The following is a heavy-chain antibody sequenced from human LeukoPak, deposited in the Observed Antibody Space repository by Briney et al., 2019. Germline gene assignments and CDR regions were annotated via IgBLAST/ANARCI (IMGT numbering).Heavy chain of an antibody. V-gene: IGHV3-7*01. D-gene: IGHD1-26*01. J-gene: IGHJ4*02. CDR1: GFTFSSYW. CDR2: IKQDGSEK. CDR3: ARCSGSYFWDVDY. Sequence: GGSLRLSCAASGFTFSSYWMSWVRQAPGKGLEWVANIKQDGSEKYYVDSVKGRFTISRDNAKNSLYLQMNSLRAEDTAVYYCARCSGSYFWDVDYWGQGTLVTVSS.